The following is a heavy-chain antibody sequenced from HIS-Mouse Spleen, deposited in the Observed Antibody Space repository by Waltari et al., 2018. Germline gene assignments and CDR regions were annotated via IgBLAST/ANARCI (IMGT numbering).Heavy chain of an antibody. V-gene: IGHV4-39*07. CDR3: AREIPYSSSWYDWYFDR. CDR1: GGSISSSSYY. CDR2: SYYSGST. D-gene: IGHD6-13*01. J-gene: IGHJ2*01. Sequence: QLQLQESGPGLVKPSETLSLTCTVSGGSISSSSYYWGWLRQPPGKGLEWIGSSYYSGSTYYNPALKSRVTISVDTSKNQFSLKLSSVTAADTAVYYCAREIPYSSSWYDWYFDRWGRGTLVTVSS.